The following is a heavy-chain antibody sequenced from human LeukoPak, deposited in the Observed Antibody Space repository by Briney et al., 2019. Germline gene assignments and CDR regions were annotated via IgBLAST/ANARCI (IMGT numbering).Heavy chain of an antibody. D-gene: IGHD3-22*01. CDR3: ARDSYYYDDRGSHYYGIDV. Sequence: GGSLRLSCGASGFTFSSYWMHWVRQAPGKGLVWVTRIKSDGSRTDYADSVKGRFIISRDNAKNTLYLQMSSLRVEDTAVYYCARDSYYYDDRGSHYYGIDVWGHGTTVTVSS. V-gene: IGHV3-74*01. CDR1: GFTFSSYW. J-gene: IGHJ6*02. CDR2: IKSDGSRT.